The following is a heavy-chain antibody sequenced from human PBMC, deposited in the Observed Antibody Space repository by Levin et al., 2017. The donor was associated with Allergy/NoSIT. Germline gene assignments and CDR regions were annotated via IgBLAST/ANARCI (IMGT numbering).Heavy chain of an antibody. CDR2: ISWNSGSI. J-gene: IGHJ3*02. V-gene: IGHV3-9*01. D-gene: IGHD2-2*01. CDR3: AKARYQLLFDAFDI. Sequence: SLKISCAASGFTFDDYAMHWVRQAPGKGLEWVSGISWNSGSIGYADSVKGRFTISRDNAKNSLYLQMNSLRAEDTALYYCAKARYQLLFDAFDIWGQGTMVTVSS. CDR1: GFTFDDYA.